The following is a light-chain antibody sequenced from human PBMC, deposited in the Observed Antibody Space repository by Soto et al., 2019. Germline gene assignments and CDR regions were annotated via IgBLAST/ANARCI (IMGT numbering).Light chain of an antibody. J-gene: IGKJ1*01. CDR3: QQYDNLHQT. CDR1: QDISNY. CDR2: DAS. Sequence: DIQMTQSPSSLSASVGDRVTITCQASQDISNYLNWYQQKPGKAPKLLIYDASNLETGVPSRFSGSGSGTDFTFTISSLQPEDIATYYCQQYDNLHQTFGQGTKVDIK. V-gene: IGKV1-33*01.